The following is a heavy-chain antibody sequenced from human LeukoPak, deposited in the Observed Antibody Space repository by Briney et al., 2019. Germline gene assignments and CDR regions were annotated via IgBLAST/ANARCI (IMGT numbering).Heavy chain of an antibody. CDR3: VRSQGGYYYDSSGYYQGPLDY. V-gene: IGHV3-21*01. D-gene: IGHD3-22*01. Sequence: KPGGSLRLSCAASGFTFSSYSMNWVRQAPGKGLEWVSSISSSSNYIHYGDSVKGRFTISRDNAKNSLYLQMNSLRAEDTAVYYCVRSQGGYYYDSSGYYQGPLDYWGQGTLVTVSS. CDR1: GFTFSSYS. CDR2: ISSSSNYI. J-gene: IGHJ4*02.